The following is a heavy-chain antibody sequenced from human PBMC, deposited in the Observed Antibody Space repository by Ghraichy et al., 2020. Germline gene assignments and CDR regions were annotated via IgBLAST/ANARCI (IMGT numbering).Heavy chain of an antibody. CDR2: ISGSGGST. V-gene: IGHV3-23*01. CDR3: AKMVGSSFQGPYWYFDL. D-gene: IGHD6-6*01. Sequence: GGSLRLSCAASGFTFSSYAMSWVRQAPGKGLEWVSAISGSGGSTYYADSVKGRFTISRDNSKNTLYLQMNSLRAEDTAVYYCAKMVGSSFQGPYWYFDLWGRGTLVTVSS. CDR1: GFTFSSYA. J-gene: IGHJ2*01.